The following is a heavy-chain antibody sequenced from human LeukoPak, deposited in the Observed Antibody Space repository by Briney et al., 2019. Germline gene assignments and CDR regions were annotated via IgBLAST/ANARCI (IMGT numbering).Heavy chain of an antibody. J-gene: IGHJ4*02. CDR1: GFTFSDYY. V-gene: IGHV3-7*01. D-gene: IGHD6-13*01. Sequence: GGSLRLSCAASGFTFSDYYMSWIRQAPGKGLEWVANIYQDGSEKYYVDSVRGRFTISRDNAKNTLYLQMNSLRAEDTAVYFCASERPSSSWYDYWGQGTLVTVSS. CDR3: ASERPSSSWYDY. CDR2: IYQDGSEK.